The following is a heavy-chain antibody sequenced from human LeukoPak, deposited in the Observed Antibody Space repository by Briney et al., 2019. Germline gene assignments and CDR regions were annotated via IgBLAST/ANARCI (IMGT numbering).Heavy chain of an antibody. Sequence: GGSLRLSCAASGFTVSSNYMSWVRQAPGKGLEWVSVIYSGGSTYYADSVKGRFTISRDNSKNTLYLQMNSLRAEDTAVYYCARGVRRRPDAFDIWGQGTMVTVSS. CDR1: GFTVSSNY. J-gene: IGHJ3*02. V-gene: IGHV3-66*01. D-gene: IGHD6-25*01. CDR2: IYSGGST. CDR3: ARGVRRRPDAFDI.